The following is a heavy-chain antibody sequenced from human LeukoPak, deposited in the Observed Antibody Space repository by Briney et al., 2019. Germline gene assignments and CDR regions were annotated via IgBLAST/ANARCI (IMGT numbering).Heavy chain of an antibody. CDR1: GGSISGSY. Sequence: KPSETLSLTCAVSGGSISGSYWSWIRLPPGKGLEWIGNIYYSGSTNYNPSLKSRVTISVDTSRNQLSLRLTSVTAADTAVYYCARLDYGGNSPAFDYWGQGTLVNVSS. CDR2: IYYSGST. J-gene: IGHJ4*02. CDR3: ARLDYGGNSPAFDY. D-gene: IGHD4-23*01. V-gene: IGHV4-59*01.